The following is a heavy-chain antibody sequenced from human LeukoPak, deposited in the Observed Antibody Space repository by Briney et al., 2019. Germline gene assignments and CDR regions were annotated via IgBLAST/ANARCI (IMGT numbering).Heavy chain of an antibody. CDR2: ITSSSSYI. CDR1: GFTFSNYN. D-gene: IGHD1-26*01. V-gene: IGHV3-21*01. J-gene: IGHJ4*02. Sequence: GSLRLSCAASGFTFSNYNMNWVRQAPGKGLEWVSSITSSSSYIYYADSVMGRFPISRDNAKNSLYLQMNSLRAEDTAVYYCARASGSYFIDYWGRGTLVTVSS. CDR3: ARASGSYFIDY.